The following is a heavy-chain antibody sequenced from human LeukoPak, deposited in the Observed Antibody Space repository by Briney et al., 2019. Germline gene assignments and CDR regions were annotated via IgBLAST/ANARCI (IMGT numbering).Heavy chain of an antibody. J-gene: IGHJ4*02. CDR1: GYSISSGYY. D-gene: IGHD1-26*01. CDR3: RVGATYFDY. Sequence: SETLSLTCTVSGYSISSGYYWGWMRQPPGKGLEWIESIHHSGSTYYNPSLKSRVTMSIDTSKNQFSLKLSSVTAADTAVYYCRVGATYFDYWGQGTLVTVSS. V-gene: IGHV4-38-2*02. CDR2: IHHSGST.